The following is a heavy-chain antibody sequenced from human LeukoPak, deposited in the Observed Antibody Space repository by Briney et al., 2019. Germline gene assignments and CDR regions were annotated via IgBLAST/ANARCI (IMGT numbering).Heavy chain of an antibody. CDR2: ISGSGGST. Sequence: GGSLRLSCAASGFTFSSYAMSWVRQAPGKGLEWVSAISGSGGSTYYADSVKGRFTISRDNSKNTLYLQMNSLRAEDTAVYYCAGSSGWAPGYYWGQGTLVTVSS. D-gene: IGHD6-19*01. CDR3: AGSSGWAPGYY. J-gene: IGHJ4*02. CDR1: GFTFSSYA. V-gene: IGHV3-23*01.